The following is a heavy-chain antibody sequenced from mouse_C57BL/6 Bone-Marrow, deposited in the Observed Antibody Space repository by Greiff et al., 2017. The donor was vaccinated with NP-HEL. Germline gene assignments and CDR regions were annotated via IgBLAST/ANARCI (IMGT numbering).Heavy chain of an antibody. J-gene: IGHJ1*03. V-gene: IGHV1-59*01. CDR3: ARRYGYYGYFDV. CDR1: GYTFTSYW. D-gene: IGHD2-2*01. Sequence: VQLQQPGAELVRPGTSVKLSCKASGYTFTSYWMHWVTQRPGQGLAWIGVIDPSDSYTNYNQQFQGKATLTVDTSSSTAYMQLSSLTSEDSAVDYCARRYGYYGYFDVWGTGTTVTVSS. CDR2: IDPSDSYT.